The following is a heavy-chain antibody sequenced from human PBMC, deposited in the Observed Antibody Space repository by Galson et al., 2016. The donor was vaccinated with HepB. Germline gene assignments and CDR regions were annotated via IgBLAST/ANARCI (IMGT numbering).Heavy chain of an antibody. J-gene: IGHJ6*02. D-gene: IGHD3-22*01. V-gene: IGHV1-3*01. CDR2: INAGNGKT. CDR3: ARDGTPYYYDSSVYGMDV. Sequence: SVKVSCKASGYTFISYPIHWMRQAPGQRPEWLGWINAGNGKTEYSQRFQGRVTIIRDTSASTDYMELSSLTSEDTAVYYCARDGTPYYYDSSVYGMDVWGQGTTVTVSS. CDR1: GYTFISYP.